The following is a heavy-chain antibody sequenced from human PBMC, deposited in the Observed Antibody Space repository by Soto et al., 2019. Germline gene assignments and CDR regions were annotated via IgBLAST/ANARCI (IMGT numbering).Heavy chain of an antibody. CDR1: GFTFSNYA. V-gene: IGHV3-23*01. Sequence: GGFLSLSCAASGFTFSNYAMGWVRHAPGKGLQWVSDISNSGDSTHYADSVKGRFTVSRDNSKNTLYLQMNRLRNEDTAVYYCAKDLQVVVGDYFDSWGQGPLATV. CDR3: AKDLQVVVGDYFDS. CDR2: ISNSGDST. J-gene: IGHJ4*02. D-gene: IGHD2-21*01.